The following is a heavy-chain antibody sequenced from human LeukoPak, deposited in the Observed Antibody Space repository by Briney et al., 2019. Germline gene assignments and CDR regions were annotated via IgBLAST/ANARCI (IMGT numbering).Heavy chain of an antibody. Sequence: ASVKVSCKASGYTLTSYGISWVRQAPGQGLEWMGWISAYNGNTNYAQKLQGRVTMTTDTSTSTAYMELRSLRSDDTAVYYCAIGRSDTAMVMDYFDYWGQGTLVTVSS. J-gene: IGHJ4*02. CDR2: ISAYNGNT. V-gene: IGHV1-18*01. CDR1: GYTLTSYG. CDR3: AIGRSDTAMVMDYFDY. D-gene: IGHD5-18*01.